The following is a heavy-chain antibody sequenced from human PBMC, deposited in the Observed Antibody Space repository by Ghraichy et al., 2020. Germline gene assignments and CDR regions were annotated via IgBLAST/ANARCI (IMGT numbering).Heavy chain of an antibody. CDR3: AKNAPLVEKWLRFVGDAFDI. J-gene: IGHJ3*02. D-gene: IGHD5-12*01. V-gene: IGHV3-30*02. Sequence: GGSLRLSCAASGFTFSSYGMNWVRQAPGKGLEWVAFIRYDGSDKYYADSVKGRFTISRDNSRNTLYLQMNSLRAEATAVYYCAKNAPLVEKWLRFVGDAFDIWGQGTMVTISS. CDR2: IRYDGSDK. CDR1: GFTFSSYG.